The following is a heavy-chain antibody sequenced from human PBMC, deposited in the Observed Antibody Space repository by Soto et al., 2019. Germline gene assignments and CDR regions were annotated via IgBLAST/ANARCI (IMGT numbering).Heavy chain of an antibody. J-gene: IGHJ5*02. D-gene: IGHD3-22*01. CDR1: GFTFSSYA. CDR2: ISGSGGST. Sequence: GGSLRLSCAASGFTFSSYAMSWVRQAPGKGLEWVSAISGSGGSTYYADSVKGRFTISRDNSKNTLYLQMNSLRAEDTAVYYCATSRRDSSGYHKWPRGFDPWGQGTLVTVSS. CDR3: ATSRRDSSGYHKWPRGFDP. V-gene: IGHV3-23*01.